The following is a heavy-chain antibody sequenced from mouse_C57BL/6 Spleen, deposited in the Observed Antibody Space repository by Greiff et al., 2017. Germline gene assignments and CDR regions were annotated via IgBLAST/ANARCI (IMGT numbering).Heavy chain of an antibody. V-gene: IGHV1-15*01. J-gene: IGHJ4*01. CDR1: GYSFTDYE. CDR3: AKSGTTVVAATTDY. Sequence: VKLMESGAELVRPGASVTLSCKASGYSFTDYEMHWVKQTPVHGLEWIGAIDPETGATAYNQKFKGKAILTVDKSSSTAYMELRSLTSEDSAVYYCAKSGTTVVAATTDYWGQGTTVTVSS. CDR2: IDPETGAT. D-gene: IGHD1-1*01.